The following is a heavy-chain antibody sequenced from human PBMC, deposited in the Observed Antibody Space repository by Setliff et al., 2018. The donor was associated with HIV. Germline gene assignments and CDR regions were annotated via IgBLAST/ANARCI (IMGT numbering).Heavy chain of an antibody. D-gene: IGHD7-27*01. CDR3: ARRLGAGAFDI. Sequence: PGESLKISCAASGFTFSSYSMNWVRQAPGKGLEWVSSISSSSSYIYYADSVKGRFTISRDNAKNSLYLQMNSLRAEDTALYYCARRLGAGAFDIWGQGTMVTVSS. CDR1: GFTFSSYS. V-gene: IGHV3-21*04. CDR2: ISSSSSYI. J-gene: IGHJ3*02.